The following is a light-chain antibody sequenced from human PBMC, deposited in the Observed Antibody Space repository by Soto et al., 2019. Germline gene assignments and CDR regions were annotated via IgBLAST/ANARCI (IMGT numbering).Light chain of an antibody. V-gene: IGKV3-11*01. CDR1: QSVSTY. CDR2: DAS. Sequence: EIVLTQFPATLSLSPGERATLSCRASQSVSTYLAWYQQKPGQAPRLLIYDASNSATGIPARFSGSGSGTDFTLTISSLEPEDFAVYYCQQRSNWPWTFGQGTKVEIK. CDR3: QQRSNWPWT. J-gene: IGKJ1*01.